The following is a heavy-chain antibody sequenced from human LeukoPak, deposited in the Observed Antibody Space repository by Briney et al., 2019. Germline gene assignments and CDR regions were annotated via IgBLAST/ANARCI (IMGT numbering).Heavy chain of an antibody. CDR1: GFTFSSYS. CDR2: ISSSSTI. CDR3: ATNGGGDSGYGNFDY. Sequence: PGGSLRLSCAASGFTFSSYSMNWVRQAPGKGLEWVAYISSSSTIYYADSVKGRFTISRDNAKNSLYLQMNSLRTEDTALYYCATNGGGDSGYGNFDYWGQGTLVTVSS. D-gene: IGHD5-12*01. J-gene: IGHJ4*02. V-gene: IGHV3-48*04.